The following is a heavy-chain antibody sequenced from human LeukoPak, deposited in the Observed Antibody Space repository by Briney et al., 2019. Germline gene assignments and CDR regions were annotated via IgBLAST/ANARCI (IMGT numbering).Heavy chain of an antibody. CDR2: IYYSGST. V-gene: IGHV4-31*03. D-gene: IGHD3-10*01. J-gene: IGHJ5*02. Sequence: SETLSLTCTVPGGSISSGGYYWSWIRQHPGKGLEWIGYIYYSGSTYYNPSLKSRVTISVDTSKNQFSLKLSSVTAADTAVYYCARDRGSYYGSGSSRWFDPWGQGTLVTVSS. CDR3: ARDRGSYYGSGSSRWFDP. CDR1: GGSISSGGYY.